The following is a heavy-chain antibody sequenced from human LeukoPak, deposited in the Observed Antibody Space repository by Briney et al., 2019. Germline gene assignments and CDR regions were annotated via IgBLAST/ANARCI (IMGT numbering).Heavy chain of an antibody. V-gene: IGHV4-59*08. CDR3: ARTRDGYNPLDY. D-gene: IGHD5-24*01. CDR1: GGSISSYY. Sequence: SETLSLTCTVSGGSISSYYWSWIRQPAGKGLEWIGYIYYSGSTNYNPSLKSRVTISVDTSKNQFSLKLSSVTAADTAVYYCARTRDGYNPLDYWGQGTLVTVSS. J-gene: IGHJ4*02. CDR2: IYYSGST.